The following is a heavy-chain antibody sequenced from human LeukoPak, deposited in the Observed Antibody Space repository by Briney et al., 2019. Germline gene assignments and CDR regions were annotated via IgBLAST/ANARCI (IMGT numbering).Heavy chain of an antibody. D-gene: IGHD1-20*01. CDR3: AREYNSRATFDY. Sequence: GGSLRLSCAASASGVSFTSHSMNWVRQAPGKGLEWISYISSSGSYIFYAASVEGRFTVSRDNARNSLYLQMNSLRAEDTAIYHCAREYNSRATFDYWGEGTLVTVPS. CDR1: ASGVSFTSHS. CDR2: ISSSGSYI. V-gene: IGHV3-21*05. J-gene: IGHJ4*02.